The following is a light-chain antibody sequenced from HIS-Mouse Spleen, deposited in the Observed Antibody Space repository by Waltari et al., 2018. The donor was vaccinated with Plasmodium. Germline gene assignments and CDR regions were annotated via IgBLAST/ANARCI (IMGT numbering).Light chain of an antibody. V-gene: IGKV3-15*01. CDR2: SAS. J-gene: IGKJ3*01. Sequence: EIVMTQSPATLSVSPGERATLSGRASQSVSSNLVWYQQKPGQAPRLLIYSASTRATGIPARFSGSGSGTEFTLTISSLQSEDFAVYYCQQYNNWSFTFGPGTKVDIK. CDR1: QSVSSN. CDR3: QQYNNWSFT.